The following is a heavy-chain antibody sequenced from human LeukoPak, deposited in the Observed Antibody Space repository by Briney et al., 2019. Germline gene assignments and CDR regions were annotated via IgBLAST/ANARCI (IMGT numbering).Heavy chain of an antibody. CDR3: AKDRPTWPIDY. CDR2: ISSSGGNT. D-gene: IGHD5-12*01. Sequence: GGSLRLSCAASGFTFSSYSMTWVRQAPGKGLEWVSSISSSGGNTYYPDSVKGRFTISRDNSKNTMYLQMNSLRAEDTAVYYCAKDRPTWPIDYWGQGTLVTVSS. J-gene: IGHJ4*02. CDR1: GFTFSSYS. V-gene: IGHV3-23*01.